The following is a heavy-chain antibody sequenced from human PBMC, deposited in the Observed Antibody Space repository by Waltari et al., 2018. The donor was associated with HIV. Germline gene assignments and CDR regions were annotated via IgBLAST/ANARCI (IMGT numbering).Heavy chain of an antibody. Sequence: EVQLLESGGGLVQPGGSLRLSCAASGFTFSSYAMSWVRQAPGKGLEWVSAISGSGGSTYYADSVKGRFTISRDNSKNTLYLQMNSLRAEDTAVYYCAKSTWAAAGTGYYFDYWGQGTLVTVSS. CDR3: AKSTWAAAGTGYYFDY. V-gene: IGHV3-23*01. CDR1: GFTFSSYA. J-gene: IGHJ4*02. D-gene: IGHD6-13*01. CDR2: ISGSGGST.